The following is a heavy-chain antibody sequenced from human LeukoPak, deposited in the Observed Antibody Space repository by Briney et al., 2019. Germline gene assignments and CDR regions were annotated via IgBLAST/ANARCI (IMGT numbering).Heavy chain of an antibody. Sequence: SETLSLTCTVSGGSISSYYWSWIRQPPGKGLEWIGYMHYSGSTDYNPSLKSRAIISVDTSKNQFSLNLSSVTAADTAVYYCARGKGADYWGQGTLVTVSS. CDR1: GGSISSYY. CDR2: MHYSGST. D-gene: IGHD3-16*01. J-gene: IGHJ4*02. CDR3: ARGKGADY. V-gene: IGHV4-59*01.